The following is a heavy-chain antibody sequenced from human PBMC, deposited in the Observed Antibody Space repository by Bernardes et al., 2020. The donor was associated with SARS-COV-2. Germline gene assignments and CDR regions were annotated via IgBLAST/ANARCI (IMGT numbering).Heavy chain of an antibody. CDR2: IYTSGST. CDR3: ARTVPQQPFDY. J-gene: IGHJ4*02. CDR1: GGSISSGRYF. Sequence: TLSLTCTVSGGSISSGRYFWTWIRQPAGKGLEWIGRIYTSGSTNYNPSLKSRVTISVDTSKNQFSLKLSSVTAADTAVYYCARTVPQQPFDYWGQGTLVTVSS. V-gene: IGHV4-61*02. D-gene: IGHD6-13*01.